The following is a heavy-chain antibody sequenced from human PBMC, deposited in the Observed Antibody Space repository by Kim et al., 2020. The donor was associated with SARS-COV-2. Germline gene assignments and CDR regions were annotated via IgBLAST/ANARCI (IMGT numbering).Heavy chain of an antibody. V-gene: IGHV4-39*01. CDR3: ACYARQGSYYSDY. D-gene: IGHD3-16*01. CDR1: GGSISSSSYY. CDR2: IYYSGSA. Sequence: SETLSLTCTVSGGSISSSSYYWGWIRQPPGKGLEWIGSIYYSGSAYYNPSLKSRVTITVDTSKTQFSLKLTSVTAADTAMYYCACYARQGSYYSDYWGQGTLVTVSS. J-gene: IGHJ4*02.